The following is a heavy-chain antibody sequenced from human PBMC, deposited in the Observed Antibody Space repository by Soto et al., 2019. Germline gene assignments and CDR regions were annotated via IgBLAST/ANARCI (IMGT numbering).Heavy chain of an antibody. V-gene: IGHV4-4*02. CDR1: GVSIGSNVW. CDR2: VYHNLLT. D-gene: IGHD2-15*01. J-gene: IGHJ4*02. Sequence: QVQLHESGPRLVKPSGTLSLTCDVSGVSIGSNVWWSWVRQPPGKGLAWIGEVYHNLLTDYNPSLRGRATRSADMSKNQFSLRVTSVTDADTAIYYCARDAALPGEADRFDYWGQGALVTVSS. CDR3: ARDAALPGEADRFDY.